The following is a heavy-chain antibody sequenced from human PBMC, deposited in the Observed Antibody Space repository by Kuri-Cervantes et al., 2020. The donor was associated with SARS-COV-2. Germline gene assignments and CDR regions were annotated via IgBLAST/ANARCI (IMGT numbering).Heavy chain of an antibody. CDR1: GGSISSYY. CDR3: AKNPFPEVGNTGWAFDI. CDR2: IYYTGST. J-gene: IGHJ3*02. V-gene: IGHV4-39*07. Sequence: SETLSLTCTVSGGSISSYYWSWIRQPPGKGPEWIASIYYTGSTSYKPSLKTRATISLDTSKNQFSLNLRSVTAADTAVYFCAKNPFPEVGNTGWAFDIWGQGTVVTVSS. D-gene: IGHD1-14*01.